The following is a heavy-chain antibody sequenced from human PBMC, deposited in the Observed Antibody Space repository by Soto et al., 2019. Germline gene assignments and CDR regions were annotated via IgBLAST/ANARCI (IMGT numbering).Heavy chain of an antibody. CDR3: AKLSCTSSTCYFPGWFDP. Sequence: SETLSLTCAVSGDSISSGGASFWSWVRQPPGKGLEWIANVYYSGSSYYNPSLKSRLTISVDTTKNQFSLQLKSMTAADTAVYYCAKLSCTSSTCYFPGWFDPWGQGTLVTVFS. CDR2: VYYSGSS. J-gene: IGHJ5*02. CDR1: GDSISSGGASF. D-gene: IGHD2-2*01. V-gene: IGHV4-31*11.